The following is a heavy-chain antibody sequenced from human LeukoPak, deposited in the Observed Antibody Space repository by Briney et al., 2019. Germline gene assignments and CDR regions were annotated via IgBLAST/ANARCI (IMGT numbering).Heavy chain of an antibody. V-gene: IGHV1-2*02. CDR1: GYTFTGYY. CDR3: ARLGELLYYDSSGHDAFDI. D-gene: IGHD3-22*01. J-gene: IGHJ3*02. Sequence: ASVKVSCKASGYTFTGYYMHWVRQAPGQGLEWMGWINPNSGGTNYAQKFQGRVTMTRNTSISTAYMELSSLRSEDTAVYYCARLGELLYYDSSGHDAFDIWGQGTMVTVSS. CDR2: INPNSGGT.